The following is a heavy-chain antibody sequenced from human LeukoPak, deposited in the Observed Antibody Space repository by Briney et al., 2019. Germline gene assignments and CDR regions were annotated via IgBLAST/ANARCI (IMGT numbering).Heavy chain of an antibody. J-gene: IGHJ6*02. CDR1: GFTLKNHW. Sequence: GGSLRLSCAVSGFTLKNHWMSWVRQAPGKGLEWVANIRQDGSSRYYVDSVKGRFTISRDNAKTSLYLQMNSLRAEDTAVYYCATCTIEIVVSGWGYGLDVWGQGTTVIVSS. D-gene: IGHD2/OR15-2a*01. CDR3: ATCTIEIVVSGWGYGLDV. CDR2: IRQDGSSR. V-gene: IGHV3-7*01.